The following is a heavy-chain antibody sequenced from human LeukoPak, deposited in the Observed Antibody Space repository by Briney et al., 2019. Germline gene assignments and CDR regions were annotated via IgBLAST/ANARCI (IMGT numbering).Heavy chain of an antibody. CDR3: ATPMVRGVPSGFDY. CDR2: IYSGGST. CDR1: GFTVSSNY. D-gene: IGHD3-10*01. J-gene: IGHJ4*02. V-gene: IGHV3-53*01. Sequence: PGGSLRLTCAASGFTVSSNYMSWVRQAPGKGLEWVSVIYSGGSTYYADSVKGRFTISRDNSKSTLYLQMNSLRAEDTAVYYCATPMVRGVPSGFDYWGQGTLVTVSS.